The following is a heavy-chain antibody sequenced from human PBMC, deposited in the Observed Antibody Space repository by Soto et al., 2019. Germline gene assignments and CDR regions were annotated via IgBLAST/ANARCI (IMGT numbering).Heavy chain of an antibody. CDR1: GFMFNKYA. Sequence: QVQLVQSGAEVKKPGASLNISCTASGFMFNKYALHWVRQAPGQRPEWMGWINGGNGTTRYSEKFQGRVTNSSDTSQSTIIDFALGGLSSKDSATYFGAQDLSEQAVAGIPHVPHWGQGTLVTVFS. D-gene: IGHD6-19*01. V-gene: IGHV1-3*01. J-gene: IGHJ4*02. CDR2: INGGNGTT. CDR3: AQDLSEQAVAGIPHVPH.